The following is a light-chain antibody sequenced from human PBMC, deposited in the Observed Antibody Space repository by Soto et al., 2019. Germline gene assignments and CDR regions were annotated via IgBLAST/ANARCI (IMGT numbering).Light chain of an antibody. J-gene: IGKJ1*01. V-gene: IGKV1-5*03. Sequence: DIKMSQSPSTLSASVGDRVTIPCRASQNIRTWLAWYQHTPGKAPNLLIYAAPSLESGVPSRFSGSGSGTDFTLTISSLQPDDLATYYCQQYNNYFWAFGQGTKVDIK. CDR3: QQYNNYFWA. CDR1: QNIRTW. CDR2: AAP.